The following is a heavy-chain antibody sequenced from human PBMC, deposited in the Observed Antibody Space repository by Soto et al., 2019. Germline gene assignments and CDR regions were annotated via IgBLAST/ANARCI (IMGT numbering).Heavy chain of an antibody. CDR1: GGSISSSSYY. V-gene: IGHV4-39*01. CDR2: IYYSGST. Sequence: SDTLSLTCTVSGGSISSSSYYWGWIRQPPGKGLEWIGSIYYSGSTYYNPSLKSRVTISVDTSKNQFSLKLSSVTAADTAVYYCARQSHYYDSSGYSTNWFDPWGQGTLVTVSS. J-gene: IGHJ5*02. CDR3: ARQSHYYDSSGYSTNWFDP. D-gene: IGHD3-22*01.